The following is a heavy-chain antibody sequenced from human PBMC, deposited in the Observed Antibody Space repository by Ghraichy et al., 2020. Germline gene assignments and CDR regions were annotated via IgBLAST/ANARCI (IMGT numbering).Heavy chain of an antibody. CDR1: GFTFRTYA. V-gene: IGHV3-23*01. CDR2: ISGSGDTT. D-gene: IGHD3-22*01. Sequence: GGSLRLSCTASGFTFRTYAMNWVRQAPGKGLEWVSAISGSGDTTYYADSVKGRFFTSRNNSQNTLHLQMNSLRAEDTANYYCANDPAFTYYYEELFDYWGQGALVTVPA. J-gene: IGHJ4*02. CDR3: ANDPAFTYYYEELFDY.